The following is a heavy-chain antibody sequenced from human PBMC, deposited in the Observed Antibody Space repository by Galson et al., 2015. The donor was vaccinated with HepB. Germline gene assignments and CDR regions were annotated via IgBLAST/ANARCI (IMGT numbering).Heavy chain of an antibody. D-gene: IGHD3-22*01. V-gene: IGHV1-69*06. Sequence: SVKVSCKASGGTFSSYAISWVRQAPGQGLEWMGGIIPIFGTANYAQKFQGRVTITADKSTSTAYMELSSLRSEDTAVYYCARDQNPYYYDSSGYYWGQGTLVTVSS. CDR2: IIPIFGTA. CDR3: ARDQNPYYYDSSGYY. J-gene: IGHJ4*02. CDR1: GGTFSSYA.